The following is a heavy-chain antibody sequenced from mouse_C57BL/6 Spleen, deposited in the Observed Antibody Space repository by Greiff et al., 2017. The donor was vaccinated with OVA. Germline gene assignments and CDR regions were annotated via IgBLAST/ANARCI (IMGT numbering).Heavy chain of an antibody. CDR2: INPNNGGT. CDR3: ASLIYYDYGAWFAY. Sequence: EVQLQQSGPELVKPGASVKIPCKASGYTFTDYNMDWVKQSHGKSLEWIGDINPNNGGTIYNQKFKGKATLTVDKSSSTAYMELRSLTSEDTAVYYCASLIYYDYGAWFAYWGQGTLVTVSA. V-gene: IGHV1-18*01. D-gene: IGHD2-4*01. CDR1: GYTFTDYN. J-gene: IGHJ3*01.